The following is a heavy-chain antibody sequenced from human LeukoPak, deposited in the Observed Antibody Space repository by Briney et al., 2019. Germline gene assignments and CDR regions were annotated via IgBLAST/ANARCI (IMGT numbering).Heavy chain of an antibody. D-gene: IGHD2-2*01. V-gene: IGHV4-59*01. CDR1: GGSISSYY. J-gene: IGHJ4*02. CDR3: ARGYQMLPY. CDR2: IYYSGST. Sequence: PSETLSLTCTVSGGSISSYYWSWLRQPPGKGLEWIGHIYYSGSTNYNPSLKSRVTISVDTSKNQFSLKLSSVTAADTAVYYCARGYQMLPYWGQGTLVTVSS.